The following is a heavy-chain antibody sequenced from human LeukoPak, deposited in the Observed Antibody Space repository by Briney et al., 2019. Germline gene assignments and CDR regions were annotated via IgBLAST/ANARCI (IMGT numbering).Heavy chain of an antibody. V-gene: IGHV1-2*04. CDR1: GGTFSSYA. Sequence: ASVKVSCKASGGTFSSYAISWVRQAPGQGLEWMGWINPNSGGTNYAQKFQGWVTMTRDTSISTAYMELSRLRSDDTAVYYCAREIYGGNPYYYYYGMDVWGQGTTVTVSS. J-gene: IGHJ6*02. D-gene: IGHD4-23*01. CDR2: INPNSGGT. CDR3: AREIYGGNPYYYYYGMDV.